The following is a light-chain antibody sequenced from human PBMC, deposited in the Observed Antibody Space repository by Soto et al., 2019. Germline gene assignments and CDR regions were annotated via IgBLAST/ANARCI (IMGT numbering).Light chain of an antibody. CDR2: GAS. Sequence: EIVFTKSPGSLALSPGERATLNCRASQSISTSSLAWYRQKPGQAPRLLIYGASTRATGIPARFSGSGSGTEFTLTISSLQSEDFAVYYCQQYLNWRTWTFGQGTKVDIK. CDR3: QQYLNWRTWT. CDR1: QSISTS. J-gene: IGKJ1*01. V-gene: IGKV3-15*01.